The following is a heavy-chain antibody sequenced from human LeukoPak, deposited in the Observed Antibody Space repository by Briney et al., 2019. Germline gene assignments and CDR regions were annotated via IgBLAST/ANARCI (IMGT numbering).Heavy chain of an antibody. V-gene: IGHV3-30-3*01. CDR3: ARGAYGDYLVDY. D-gene: IGHD4-17*01. CDR2: ISYDGSNK. Sequence: GGSLRPSCAASGFTFSSYAMHWVRQAPGKGLEWVAVISYDGSNKYYADSVKGRFTISRDNSKNTLYLQMNSLRAEDTAVYYCARGAYGDYLVDYWGQGTLVTVSS. CDR1: GFTFSSYA. J-gene: IGHJ4*02.